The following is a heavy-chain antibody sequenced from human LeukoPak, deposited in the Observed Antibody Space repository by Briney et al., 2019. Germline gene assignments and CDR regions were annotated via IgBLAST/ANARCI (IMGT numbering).Heavy chain of an antibody. J-gene: IGHJ5*02. D-gene: IGHD3-10*01. V-gene: IGHV4-4*07. CDR2: ISGSGVI. CDR3: ARDSGTTGEVKFDP. CDR1: GGPITTYY. Sequence: SETLSLTCTVAGGPITTYYLSWIRQSAGMGLEWIGRISGSGVITYNPSLKSRVILSLDTSNNHFSLKLISVTAADTAVYYCARDSGTTGEVKFDPWGQGMLVTVSS.